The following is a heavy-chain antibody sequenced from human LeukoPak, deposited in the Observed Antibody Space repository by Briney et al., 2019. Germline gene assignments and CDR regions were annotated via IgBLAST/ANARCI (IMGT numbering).Heavy chain of an antibody. CDR2: IYPADSDS. CDR1: GYSFTSYW. J-gene: IGHJ2*01. Sequence: GESQKISCKGSGYSFTSYWIGWVRQMPGKGLEWMGIIYPADSDSRYSPSFQGQVTISADKSISTAYLQWSSLTASDTAMYYCARSHIVVVPAAIGPEIGKNWYFDLWGRGTLVTVSS. V-gene: IGHV5-51*01. CDR3: ARSHIVVVPAAIGPEIGKNWYFDL. D-gene: IGHD2-2*01.